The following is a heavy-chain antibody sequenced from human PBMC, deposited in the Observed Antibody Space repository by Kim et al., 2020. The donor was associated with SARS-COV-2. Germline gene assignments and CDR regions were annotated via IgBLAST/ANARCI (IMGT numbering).Heavy chain of an antibody. J-gene: IGHJ5*02. CDR1: GVSVSSSGDY. CDR3: ARQPRKKWFDP. V-gene: IGHV4-39*01. Sequence: SETLSLTCSVSGVSVSSSGDYWGWIRQPPGKGLEWIGTTHSGGSTYYNSSLQSRVTISVDTSKSQFSLKLTSVTAADTAVYYCARQPRKKWFDPWGQGTL. CDR2: THSGGST.